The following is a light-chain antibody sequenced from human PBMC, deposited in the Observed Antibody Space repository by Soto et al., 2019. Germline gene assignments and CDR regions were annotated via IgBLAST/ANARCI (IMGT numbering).Light chain of an antibody. V-gene: IGKV1-5*03. J-gene: IGKJ1*01. Sequence: DIQLPQSPSSVSASVGDRVTITCRSSQTISSWLAWYQQKPGKAPKLLIYKASTLKSGVPSRFSGSGSGTEFTLTISSLQPDDFATYHCQHYNSYSEAFGQGAKVDI. CDR3: QHYNSYSEA. CDR2: KAS. CDR1: QTISSW.